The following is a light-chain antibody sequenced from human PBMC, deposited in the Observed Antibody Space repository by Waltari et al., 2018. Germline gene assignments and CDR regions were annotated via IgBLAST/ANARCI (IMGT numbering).Light chain of an antibody. J-gene: IGKJ5*01. V-gene: IGKV1-39*01. CDR1: RSINSF. CDR3: QQSYGTPPNG. Sequence: DIQMTQSPSSLSASIGHRVTITCRTSRSINSFLNWYQQKPGKAPKLLIYAASNLQTDVPSRFSGSGSGTEYTLTISSLQPEDFATYYCQQSYGTPPNGFGQGTRLDI. CDR2: AAS.